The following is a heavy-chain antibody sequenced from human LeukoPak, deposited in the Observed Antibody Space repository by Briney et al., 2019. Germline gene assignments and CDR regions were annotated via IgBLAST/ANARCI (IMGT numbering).Heavy chain of an antibody. CDR3: ARERYNTGWYSDY. D-gene: IGHD6-19*01. J-gene: IGHJ4*02. CDR2: IYSSGST. V-gene: IGHV4-4*07. CDR1: GGSISGYY. Sequence: RPSETLSLTCTVSGGSISGYYWSWIRQPAGKGLEWIGRIYSSGSTNYNPSLKSRLTMSVDTSKKQSSLKLSSVTAADTAVYFCARERYNTGWYSDYWGQGTLVTVSS.